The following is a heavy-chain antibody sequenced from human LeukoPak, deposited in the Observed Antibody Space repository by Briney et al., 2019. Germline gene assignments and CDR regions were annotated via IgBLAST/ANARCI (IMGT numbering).Heavy chain of an antibody. CDR2: ISGSGGST. D-gene: IGHD3-22*01. V-gene: IGHV3-23*01. J-gene: IGHJ4*02. Sequence: GGSLRLSCAASGFTFSSYAMSWVRQAPGKELEWVSAISGSGGSTYYADSVKGRFTISRDNSKNTLYLQMNSLRAEDTAVYYCAKAIQKYYYDSSGYYSPDYWGQGTLVTVSS. CDR3: AKAIQKYYYDSSGYYSPDY. CDR1: GFTFSSYA.